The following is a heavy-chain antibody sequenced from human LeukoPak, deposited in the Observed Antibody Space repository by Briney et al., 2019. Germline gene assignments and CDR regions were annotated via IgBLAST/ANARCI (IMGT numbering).Heavy chain of an antibody. V-gene: IGHV5-10-1*01. CDR3: ARQRYYYDFSGYYSDY. CDR2: IDPSDSYT. D-gene: IGHD3-22*01. J-gene: IGHJ4*02. CDR1: GYSFTSYW. Sequence: GESPKISCKGSGYSFTSYWISWVRQMPGKGLEWMGTIDPSDSYTKYSPSFQGHVTVSSDKSIGTAYLQWSSLKASDTAMYYCARQRYYYDFSGYYSDYWGQGTLVTVSS.